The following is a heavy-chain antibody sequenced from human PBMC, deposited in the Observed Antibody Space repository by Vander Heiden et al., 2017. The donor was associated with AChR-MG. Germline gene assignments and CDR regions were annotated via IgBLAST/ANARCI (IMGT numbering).Heavy chain of an antibody. CDR3: ARMARSNYYYYYYYMDV. Sequence: QVTLKESGPVLVKPTETLTLTCTASGFSLSNARVGVRWIRQPPGKALEWLAHIFSNDEKSYSTSLKSRLTISKDTSKSQVVLTMTNMDPVDTATYYCARMARSNYYYYYYYMDVWVKGTTVTVSS. J-gene: IGHJ6*03. CDR2: IFSNDEK. CDR1: GFSLSNARVG. D-gene: IGHD3-10*01. V-gene: IGHV2-26*01.